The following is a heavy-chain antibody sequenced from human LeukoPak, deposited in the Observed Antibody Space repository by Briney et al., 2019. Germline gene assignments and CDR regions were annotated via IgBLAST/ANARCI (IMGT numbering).Heavy chain of an antibody. CDR3: ARTGGCGGDCYSDSWFDP. D-gene: IGHD2-21*02. J-gene: IGHJ5*02. V-gene: IGHV4-59*01. CDR2: IYYSGST. Sequence: PSETLSLTCTVSGGSISSYYWSWIRQPPGKGLEWIGYIYYSGSTNYNPSLKSRVTISVDTSKNQFSLNLSSVTAADTAVYYCARTGGCGGDCYSDSWFDPWGQGTLVTVSS. CDR1: GGSISSYY.